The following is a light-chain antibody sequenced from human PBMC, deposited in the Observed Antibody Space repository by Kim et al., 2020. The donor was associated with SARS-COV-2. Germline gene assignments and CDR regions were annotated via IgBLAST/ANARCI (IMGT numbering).Light chain of an antibody. V-gene: IGKV3-15*01. CDR2: GAS. J-gene: IGKJ1*01. CDR1: QSVSSN. Sequence: EIVMTQSPATLSVSPGERATLSCRASQSVSSNLAWYRQKRGQAPRLLIYGASTRATGIPARFSGSGSGTEFTLTISSLQSEDFAVYYCQQYNNWPRTFGQGTQMDIK. CDR3: QQYNNWPRT.